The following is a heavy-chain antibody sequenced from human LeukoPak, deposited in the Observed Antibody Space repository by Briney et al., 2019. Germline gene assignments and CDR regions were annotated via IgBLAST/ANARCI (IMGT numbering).Heavy chain of an antibody. CDR3: ASRMTIVEVPAAMSNYMDV. D-gene: IGHD2-2*01. Sequence: GGSLRLSCVASGFNFNNFSLNWVRQAPGKGLEWVSYISSSSSTIYYADSVKGRFTISRDNAKNSLYLQMNSLRAEDTAVYYCASRMTIVEVPAAMSNYMDVWGKGTTVTVSS. CDR2: ISSSSSTI. V-gene: IGHV3-48*04. CDR1: GFNFNNFS. J-gene: IGHJ6*03.